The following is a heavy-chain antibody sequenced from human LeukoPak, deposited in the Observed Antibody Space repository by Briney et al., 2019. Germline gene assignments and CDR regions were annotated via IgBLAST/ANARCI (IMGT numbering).Heavy chain of an antibody. CDR3: ARAEPLVGASFGY. V-gene: IGHV3-48*03. J-gene: IGHJ4*02. D-gene: IGHD1-26*01. CDR2: ISSSGSTI. CDR1: GFTFSSYE. Sequence: GGSLRLSCAASGFTFSSYEMNWVRQAPGKGLGWVSYISSSGSTIYYADSVKGRFTISRDNAKNSLYLQMNSLRAEDTAVYYCARAEPLVGASFGYWGQGTLVTVSS.